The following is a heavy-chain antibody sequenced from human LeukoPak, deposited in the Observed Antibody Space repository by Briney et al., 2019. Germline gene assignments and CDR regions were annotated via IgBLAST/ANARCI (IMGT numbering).Heavy chain of an antibody. CDR1: GYTLTNYA. CDR2: ISAGNGNT. Sequence: GASVKVSCKASGYTLTNYAIHWVRRAPGQGLEWMGWISAGNGNTKYSQNFQGRVTITRDTSASTAYMELSSQRSEDTAVYYCARGLGYGVFDPWGQGTLVTVSS. D-gene: IGHD6-13*01. V-gene: IGHV1-3*01. J-gene: IGHJ5*02. CDR3: ARGLGYGVFDP.